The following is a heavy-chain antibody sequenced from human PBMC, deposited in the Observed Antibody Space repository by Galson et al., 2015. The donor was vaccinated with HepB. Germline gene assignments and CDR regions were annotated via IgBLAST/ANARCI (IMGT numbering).Heavy chain of an antibody. J-gene: IGHJ4*02. Sequence: LRLSCAASGFTFSNYWMTWVRQAPGKALEWVANIKQNGGEEYYIDSVKGRFTISRDNAKNSLFLQMNGLRAEDTAVYYCARKNSLAGSTYFDYWGQGTLVTVSS. CDR1: GFTFSNYW. CDR2: IKQNGGEE. D-gene: IGHD6-19*01. V-gene: IGHV3-7*03. CDR3: ARKNSLAGSTYFDY.